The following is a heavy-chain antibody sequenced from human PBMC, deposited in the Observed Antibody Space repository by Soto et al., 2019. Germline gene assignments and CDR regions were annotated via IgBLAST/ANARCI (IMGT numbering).Heavy chain of an antibody. CDR2: IRYDGSDK. J-gene: IGHJ5*02. CDR3: ARDDCTSPTCLNP. CDR1: GFIFSTYG. Sequence: VGFLRLSCAASGFIFSTYGRQWVRQAPGKGLEWVAAIRYDGSDKYYADSVKGRFTISRDNSKNTLYLQMNSLRAEDTAMYYCARDDCTSPTCLNPWGQGTLVTVSS. D-gene: IGHD2-2*01. V-gene: IGHV3-33*01.